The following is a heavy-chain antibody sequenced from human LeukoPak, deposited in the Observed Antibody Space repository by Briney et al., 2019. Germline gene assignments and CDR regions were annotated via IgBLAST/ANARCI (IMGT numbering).Heavy chain of an antibody. CDR2: INGDGSSI. D-gene: IGHD5-18*01. CDR3: ARGTERLPRSAFDI. J-gene: IGHJ3*02. CDR1: GLTYRNYW. Sequence: PGGSLRLSCAASGLTYRNYWMHWVRQAPGKGLEWVSRINGDGSSITSVDSVKGRFTISRDNAKNTLRLQMNSLRVEDTAVYYCARGTERLPRSAFDIWGQGTLVTVSS. V-gene: IGHV3-74*03.